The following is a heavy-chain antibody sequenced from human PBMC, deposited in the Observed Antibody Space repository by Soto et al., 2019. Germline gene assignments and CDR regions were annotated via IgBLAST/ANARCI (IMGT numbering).Heavy chain of an antibody. CDR1: GFTFSDHY. Sequence: GGSLRLSCAASGFTFSDHYMDWVRQAPGKGLEWVGRSRNKANSYTTEYTASVKGRFTISRDDSKNSLYLQMNSLKTEDTPVYYCDSLNNPMVDYWGQGVLVTVS. J-gene: IGHJ4*02. CDR3: DSLNNPMVDY. D-gene: IGHD1-20*01. V-gene: IGHV3-72*01. CDR2: SRNKANSYTT.